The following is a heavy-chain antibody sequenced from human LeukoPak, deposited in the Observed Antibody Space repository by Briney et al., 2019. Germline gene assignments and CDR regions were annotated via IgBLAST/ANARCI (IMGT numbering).Heavy chain of an antibody. CDR1: GFTVSSNY. V-gene: IGHV3-23*01. J-gene: IGHJ3*02. CDR2: ISGSGGST. Sequence: AGGSLRLSCAASGFTVSSNYMSWVRQAPGKGPEWVSAISGSGGSTYYADSVKGRFTISRDNSKNTLYLQMNSLRAEDTAVYYCANYYDSSELAFDIWGQGTMVTVSS. CDR3: ANYYDSSELAFDI. D-gene: IGHD3-22*01.